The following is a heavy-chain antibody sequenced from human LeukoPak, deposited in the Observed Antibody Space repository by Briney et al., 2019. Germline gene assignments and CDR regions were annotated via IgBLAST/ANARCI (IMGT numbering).Heavy chain of an antibody. CDR2: IYHGGNT. V-gene: IGHV4-4*02. J-gene: IGHJ4*02. CDR3: AREGVTMVRGITAFDY. CDR1: GASISSSNW. Sequence: SGTLSLTCTVSGASISSSNWWTWVRQPPGRGLEWVGEIYHGGNTNYNPSLNSRVTISVDTSKNQFSLKLTSVTAADTAVYYCAREGVTMVRGITAFDYWGQGTLVTVSS. D-gene: IGHD3-10*01.